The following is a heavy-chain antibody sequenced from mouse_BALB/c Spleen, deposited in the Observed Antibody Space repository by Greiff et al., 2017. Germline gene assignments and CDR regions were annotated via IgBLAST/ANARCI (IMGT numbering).Heavy chain of an antibody. J-gene: IGHJ2*01. V-gene: IGHV5-6-5*01. Sequence: EVQLVESGGGLVKPGGSRKLSCAASGFTFSSYAMSWVRQTPEKRLEWVASISSGGSTFYPDSAKGRFTISRDNARNILYLQMSRLRSEDTTMYCCARAYYSSPYFDYWGQGTTLTVSS. CDR3: ARAYYSSPYFDY. D-gene: IGHD1-1*01. CDR1: GFTFSSYA. CDR2: ISSGGST.